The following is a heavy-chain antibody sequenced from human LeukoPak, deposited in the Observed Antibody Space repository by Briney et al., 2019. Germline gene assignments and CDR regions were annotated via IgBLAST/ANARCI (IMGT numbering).Heavy chain of an antibody. Sequence: ASVKVSCKASGYTFINYGITWVRQAPGQGLEWMGWISAYSGHTSYAQKLQGRVTMTTDTSTSTAYMELRSLRSDDTAVYYCARVAPNRRYCSGGSCLNYFDYWGQGTLVTVS. CDR3: ARVAPNRRYCSGGSCLNYFDY. J-gene: IGHJ4*02. CDR1: GYTFINYG. V-gene: IGHV1-18*01. D-gene: IGHD2-15*01. CDR2: ISAYSGHT.